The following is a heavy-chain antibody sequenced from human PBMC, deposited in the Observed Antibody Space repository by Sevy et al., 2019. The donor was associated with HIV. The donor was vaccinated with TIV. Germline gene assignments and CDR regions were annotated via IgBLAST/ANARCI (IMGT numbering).Heavy chain of an antibody. J-gene: IGHJ6*02. CDR2: IYYSGST. D-gene: IGHD3-10*01. CDR1: GGSVSSGSYY. CDR3: ARDCKYYGSGSHKNYYYYYGMDV. Sequence: SETLSLTCTVSGGSVSSGSYYWSWIRQPPGKGLEWIGYIYYSGSTNYNPSLKSRVTISVDTSKNHFSLKLSSVTAAETAVYYCARDCKYYGSGSHKNYYYYYGMDVWGQGTTVTVSS. V-gene: IGHV4-61*01.